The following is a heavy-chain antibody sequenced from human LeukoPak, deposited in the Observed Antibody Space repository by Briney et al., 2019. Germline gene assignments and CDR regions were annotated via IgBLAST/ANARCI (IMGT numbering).Heavy chain of an antibody. CDR3: ARHVTWEAYYDSSGTIDY. J-gene: IGHJ4*02. CDR1: GGSISSSINY. D-gene: IGHD3-22*01. Sequence: PSETLSLTCTVSGGSISSSINYWAWIRQPPGKGLEWIGSIYYSGSAYYNPSLKSRVTISVDTSKNQFSLKLSSVTAADTAVYYCARHVTWEAYYDSSGTIDYWGQGTLVTVSS. V-gene: IGHV4-39*01. CDR2: IYYSGSA.